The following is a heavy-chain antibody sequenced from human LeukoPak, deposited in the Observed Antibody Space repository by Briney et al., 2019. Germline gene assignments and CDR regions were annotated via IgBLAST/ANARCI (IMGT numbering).Heavy chain of an antibody. CDR2: IYYSGST. J-gene: IGHJ5*01. V-gene: IGHV4-59*01. CDR3: ARVAIAGYSSSWYDS. CDR1: GGSISSYY. Sequence: PSETLSLTCTVSGGSISSYYWSWIRQPPGKGLEWIGYIYYSGSTNYNPSLKRRVTMSIDTPKNQFSLNLSSVTAADTALYYCARVAIAGYSSSWYDSWGQGTLVTVSS. D-gene: IGHD6-13*01.